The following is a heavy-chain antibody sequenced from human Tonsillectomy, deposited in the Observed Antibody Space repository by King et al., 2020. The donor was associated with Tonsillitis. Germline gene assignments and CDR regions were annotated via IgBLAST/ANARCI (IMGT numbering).Heavy chain of an antibody. Sequence: VQLVESGGGLVQPGGSLRLSCAASGFTFSSSWMHWVRQAPGKGLVWVSYINSDGSTTTYADSVKGRFTISRDNAKNTLYLQMDSLRAEDTAVYYCARDRSYALDVWGQGTTVTVFS. V-gene: IGHV3-74*01. CDR3: ARDRSYALDV. J-gene: IGHJ6*02. D-gene: IGHD6-19*01. CDR1: GFTFSSSW. CDR2: INSDGSTT.